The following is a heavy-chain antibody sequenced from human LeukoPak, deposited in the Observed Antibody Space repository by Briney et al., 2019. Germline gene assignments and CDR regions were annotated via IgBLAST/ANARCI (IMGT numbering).Heavy chain of an antibody. Sequence: SETLSLTCTVSGGSISNQDWSSIPQPPGKGLEWIGCIYYTGTTNYNPSLKSRVTISVDTSKNQFSLRLSSVTAADTAVYYCARVRWLQPDHWGQGTLVTVSS. V-gene: IGHV4-59*11. CDR3: ARVRWLQPDH. J-gene: IGHJ4*02. D-gene: IGHD5-24*01. CDR1: GGSISNQD. CDR2: IYYTGTT.